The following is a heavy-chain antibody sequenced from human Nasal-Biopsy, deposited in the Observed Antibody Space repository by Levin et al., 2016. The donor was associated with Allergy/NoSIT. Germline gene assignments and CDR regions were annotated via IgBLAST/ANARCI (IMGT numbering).Heavy chain of an antibody. V-gene: IGHV5-51*01. CDR2: IYPGDSIT. Sequence: GESLKISCKGSGFSFTSYWIDWVRQKPGKGLEWMGIIYPGDSITIYSPSFQGQVTFSVDKSISTAYLQWSSLKASDTAMYYCAKLRILGYTNSDFDYWGQGTLVTVSS. J-gene: IGHJ4*02. D-gene: IGHD5-24*01. CDR3: AKLRILGYTNSDFDY. CDR1: GFSFTSYW.